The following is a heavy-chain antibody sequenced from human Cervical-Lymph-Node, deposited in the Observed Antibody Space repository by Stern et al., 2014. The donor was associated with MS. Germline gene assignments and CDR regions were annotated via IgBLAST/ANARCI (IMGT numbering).Heavy chain of an antibody. CDR3: ASAYSSSHYYFDY. V-gene: IGHV3-33*01. D-gene: IGHD6-13*01. J-gene: IGHJ4*02. Sequence: VQLVESGGGVVQPGRSLRLSCAASGFSFSRYAMHWVRQAPGKGLEWVALIWYDGSNPYYAYSVTGRCTISRDNFKNTLYLQMNSLRAEDTAVYYCASAYSSSHYYFDYWGQGTLVTVSS. CDR2: IWYDGSNP. CDR1: GFSFSRYA.